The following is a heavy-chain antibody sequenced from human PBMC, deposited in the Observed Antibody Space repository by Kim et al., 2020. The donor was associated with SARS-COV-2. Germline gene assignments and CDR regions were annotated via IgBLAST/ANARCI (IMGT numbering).Heavy chain of an antibody. CDR1: GGTFSSYA. J-gene: IGHJ4*02. Sequence: SVKVSCKASGGTFSSYAISWVRQAPGQGLEWMGGIIPIFGTANYAQKFQGRVTITADESTSTAYMELSSLRSEDTAVYYCATYNGGASDLYWYFDYWGQGTLVTVSS. D-gene: IGHD1-20*01. CDR3: ATYNGGASDLYWYFDY. V-gene: IGHV1-69*13. CDR2: IIPIFGTA.